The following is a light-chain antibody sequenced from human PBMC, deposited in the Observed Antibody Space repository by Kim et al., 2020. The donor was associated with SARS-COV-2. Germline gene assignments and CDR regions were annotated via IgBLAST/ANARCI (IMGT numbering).Light chain of an antibody. CDR3: QVWTSTTAV. J-gene: IGLJ1*01. Sequence: SVARGQTASITCGGNNIGNYNVHWYQLKPGQAPVMVIYRDDNRPSGIPERFSGSNSGHTATLNSRRAQSGDEADYYCQVWTSTTAVFGTGTKVTVL. V-gene: IGLV3-9*01. CDR1: NIGNYN. CDR2: RDD.